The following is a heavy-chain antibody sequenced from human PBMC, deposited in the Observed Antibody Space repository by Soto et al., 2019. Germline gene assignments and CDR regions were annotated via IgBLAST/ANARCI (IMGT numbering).Heavy chain of an antibody. CDR3: ARGDDAFFYYGLYV. J-gene: IGHJ6*02. CDR2: IYDTGISGYTPST. V-gene: IGHV4-59*01. D-gene: IGHD1-1*01. CDR1: GGSITSSY. Sequence: PSETLSLTCTGSGGSITSSYWSWIRRPPGKGLEWIAYIYDTGISGYTPSTSYNPSLKSRVTMSVDTSKSQFSLKLTSVTAADKAVYYAARGDDAFFYYGLYVWGQGITVTVSS.